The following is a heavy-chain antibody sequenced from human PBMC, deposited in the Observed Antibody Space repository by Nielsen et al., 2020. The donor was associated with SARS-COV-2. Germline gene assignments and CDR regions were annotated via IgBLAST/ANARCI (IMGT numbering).Heavy chain of an antibody. V-gene: IGHV1-18*01. J-gene: IGHJ4*02. CDR2: ISAYNGNT. D-gene: IGHD1-26*01. CDR1: GYTFTSYG. CDR3: ARDKWNSGSLRSFDY. Sequence: ASVKVSCKASGYTFTSYGISWVRQAPGQELEWMGWISAYNGNTNYAQKVQGRVTMTTDTSTNTAYMELRSLRSDDTAVYYCARDKWNSGSLRSFDYWGQGTLVTVSS.